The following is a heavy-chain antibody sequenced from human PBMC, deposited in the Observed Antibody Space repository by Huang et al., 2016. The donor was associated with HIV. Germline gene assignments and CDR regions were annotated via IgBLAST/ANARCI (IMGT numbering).Heavy chain of an antibody. V-gene: IGHV4-34*02. J-gene: IGHJ4*02. D-gene: IGHD3-22*01. Sequence: QVQLEQWGAGLLKASETLSLTCAVYGGSFSGYYWNWLPQAPGKGLEWVGEINHSGNTNYNPTLKSRVNMSVDTAKSQFSLYLTSLSAADTGTYFCARRYNSRRDYWGRGTLVTVHS. CDR3: ARRYNSRRDY. CDR1: GGSFSGYY. CDR2: INHSGNT.